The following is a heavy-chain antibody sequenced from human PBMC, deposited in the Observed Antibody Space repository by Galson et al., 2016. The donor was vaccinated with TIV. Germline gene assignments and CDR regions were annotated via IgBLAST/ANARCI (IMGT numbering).Heavy chain of an antibody. CDR2: IYPGDSAT. CDR3: ATIRGLHCGGGCYSERYFDL. CDR1: GYSFTNNW. V-gene: IGHV5-51*01. J-gene: IGHJ2*01. D-gene: IGHD2-21*02. Sequence: QSGAEVKKPGESLKISCKGSGYSFTNNWIGWVRQMPGKGRAWMGIIYPGDSATRYSPSFQGQVTISADKSISTAYLQWSSVKASDTAMYYCATIRGLHCGGGCYSERYFDLWGRGTLVTVSS.